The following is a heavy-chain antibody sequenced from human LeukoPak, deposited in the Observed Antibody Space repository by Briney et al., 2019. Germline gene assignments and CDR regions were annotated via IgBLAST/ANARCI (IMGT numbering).Heavy chain of an antibody. CDR2: INPNSGGT. D-gene: IGHD6-19*01. Sequence: ASVKVSCTASGYTFTGYYMHWVRQAPGQGLGWMGWINPNSGGTNYAQKFQGRVTMTRDTSISTAYMELSRLRSDDTAVYYCARGPPSSGWPWYYFGYWGQGTLVTVSS. CDR1: GYTFTGYY. V-gene: IGHV1-2*02. J-gene: IGHJ4*02. CDR3: ARGPPSSGWPWYYFGY.